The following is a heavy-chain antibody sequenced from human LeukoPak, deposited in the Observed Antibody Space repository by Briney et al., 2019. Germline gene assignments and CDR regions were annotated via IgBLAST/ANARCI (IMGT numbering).Heavy chain of an antibody. D-gene: IGHD3-10*01. CDR1: GFTFTSYA. CDR2: ISSSRSYI. V-gene: IGHV3-21*01. CDR3: ARGDYYGSGTPGY. J-gene: IGHJ4*02. Sequence: GGSLRVSCAASGFTFTSYAVSWVRQAPGKGLEWVSSISSSRSYIYYADSVKGRFTISRDNAKNSLYLQINSLRAEDTAVYYCARGDYYGSGTPGYWGQGTLVTVSS.